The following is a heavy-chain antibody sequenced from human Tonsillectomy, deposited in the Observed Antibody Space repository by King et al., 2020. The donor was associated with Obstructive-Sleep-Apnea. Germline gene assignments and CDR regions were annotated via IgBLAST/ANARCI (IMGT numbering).Heavy chain of an antibody. D-gene: IGHD3-22*01. V-gene: IGHV3-23*04. CDR2: IIGSGGST. Sequence: VQLVESGGGLVQPGGSLRLSCAASGFSFSRYALTWVRLAPGTGLPWVSAIIGSGGSTYYTDSVKGRFTLSRDNSKNTLYLQMSSLRVEDTAMYHCVKDSDYNSGGYNYPEYWGQGTLVTVSS. CDR3: VKDSDYNSGGYNYPEY. CDR1: GFSFSRYA. J-gene: IGHJ4*02.